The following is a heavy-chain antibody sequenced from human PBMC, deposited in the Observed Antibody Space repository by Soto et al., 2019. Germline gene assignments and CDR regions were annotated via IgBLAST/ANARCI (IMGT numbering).Heavy chain of an antibody. CDR2: ISASGST. CDR1: GGSITSQF. J-gene: IGHJ4*02. CDR3: ARDQGSCYFDY. V-gene: IGHV4-4*07. Sequence: SETLSLTCTVSGGSITSQFWSWFRQPAGKGLEWIGRISASGSTYYNPFLKSRVTLSLDTSMNQFSLKLSFVTAADTAVYYCARDQGSCYFDYWGQGTLVTVSS. D-gene: IGHD6-19*01.